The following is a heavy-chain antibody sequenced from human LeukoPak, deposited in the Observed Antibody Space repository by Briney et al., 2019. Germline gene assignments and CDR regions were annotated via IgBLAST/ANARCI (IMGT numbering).Heavy chain of an antibody. D-gene: IGHD6-19*01. Sequence: TGGSLRLSCAASGFTFSSYAMSWVRQAPGKGLEWVAVISYDGSNKYYADSVKGRFTISRDNSKNTLYLQMNSLRAEDTAVYYCAKDPVARDEYFQHWGQGTLVTVSS. CDR3: AKDPVARDEYFQH. J-gene: IGHJ1*01. V-gene: IGHV3-30*18. CDR1: GFTFSSYA. CDR2: ISYDGSNK.